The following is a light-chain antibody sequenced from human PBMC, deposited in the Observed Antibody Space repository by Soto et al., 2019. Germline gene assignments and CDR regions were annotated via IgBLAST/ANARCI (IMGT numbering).Light chain of an antibody. CDR1: SSDVGCYNY. V-gene: IGLV2-14*03. CDR2: DVS. CDR3: TAYKSSSTLYV. J-gene: IGLJ1*01. Sequence: QSALTQPASVSGSPGQSITISCTGTSSDVGCYNYVSWYQHHPGKAPKLMIYDVSNRPSGVSDRFSGSKSGNTASLTISGLRAEDEAGYYCTAYKSSSTLYVFGTGTKLTVL.